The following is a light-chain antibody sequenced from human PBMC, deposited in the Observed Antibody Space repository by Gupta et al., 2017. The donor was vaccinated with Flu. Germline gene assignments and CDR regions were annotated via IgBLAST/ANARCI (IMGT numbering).Light chain of an antibody. V-gene: IGLV2-11*03. CDR3: CSFAGTFTFV. Sequence: SVTLSCTGTNNDVGNYDYVSWYQQHPGKAPKLMIYGVTKRPSGVPDRFSGSKSGNTASLAISGLQAEDEANYYCCSFAGTFTFVFGGGTKLTVL. CDR1: NNDVGNYDY. J-gene: IGLJ2*01. CDR2: GVT.